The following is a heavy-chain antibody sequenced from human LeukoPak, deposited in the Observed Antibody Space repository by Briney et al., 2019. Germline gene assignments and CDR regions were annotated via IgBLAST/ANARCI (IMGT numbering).Heavy chain of an antibody. CDR3: ARDQAGDWALYYYYGMDV. V-gene: IGHV1-69*04. D-gene: IGHD3-9*01. Sequence: PTASVKVSCKASGGTFSSYAISWVRQAPGQGLEWMGRIIPIFGIANYAQKFQGRVTITADKSTSTAYMELSSLRSEDTAVYYCARDQAGDWALYYYYGMDVWGQGTTVTVPS. J-gene: IGHJ6*02. CDR2: IIPIFGIA. CDR1: GGTFSSYA.